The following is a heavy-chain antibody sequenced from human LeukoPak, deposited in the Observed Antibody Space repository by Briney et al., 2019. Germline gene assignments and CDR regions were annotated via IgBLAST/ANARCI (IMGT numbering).Heavy chain of an antibody. D-gene: IGHD2-15*01. CDR1: GGSISSYY. CDR2: MSTSGST. CDR3: ARDFVGYSSGGSCDYFQH. V-gene: IGHV4-4*07. J-gene: IGHJ1*01. Sequence: PSETLSLTCTVSGGSISSYYWSWIRQPAGKGLEWIGRMSTSGSTNYNPSLKSRVTMSVDTSKNQFSLKLNSVTAADTAVYYCARDFVGYSSGGSCDYFQHWGQGTLVTVSS.